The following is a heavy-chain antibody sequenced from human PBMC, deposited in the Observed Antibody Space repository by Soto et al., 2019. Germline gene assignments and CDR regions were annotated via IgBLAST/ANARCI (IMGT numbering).Heavy chain of an antibody. CDR3: ARVWGGAFDI. V-gene: IGHV4-59*01. J-gene: IGHJ3*02. CDR2: IYYSGST. CDR1: GGSISSYY. Sequence: QVQLQESGPGLVKPSETLSLTCTVSGGSISSYYWSWIRQPPGKGLEWIGYIYYSGSTNYNPSLNSGVHISXDTSKNQVSLKLSSVTAADTAVYYCARVWGGAFDIWGQGTMVTVSS. D-gene: IGHD3-10*01.